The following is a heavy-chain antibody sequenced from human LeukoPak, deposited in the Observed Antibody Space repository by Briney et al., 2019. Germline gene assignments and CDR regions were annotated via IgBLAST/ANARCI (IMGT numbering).Heavy chain of an antibody. J-gene: IGHJ4*02. V-gene: IGHV4-34*01. Sequence: SETLSLTCAVYGGSFSVYYWSWIRQPPGKGLEWIGEINHSGSTNYNPSLKSRVTISVDTSKNQFSLKLSSVTAADTAVYYFASRYCSSTRCYLPDYWGQGTLVTVSS. D-gene: IGHD2-2*01. CDR3: ASRYCSSTRCYLPDY. CDR1: GGSFSVYY. CDR2: INHSGST.